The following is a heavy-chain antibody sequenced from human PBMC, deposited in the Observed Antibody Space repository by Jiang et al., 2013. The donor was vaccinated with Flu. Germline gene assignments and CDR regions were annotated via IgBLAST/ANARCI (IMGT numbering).Heavy chain of an antibody. J-gene: IGHJ4*02. Sequence: GAEVKKPGSSVKVSSKASGGTFSSYAISWVRQAPGQGLEWMGRIIPILGIANYAQKFQGRVTITADKSTSTAYMELSSLRSEDTAVYYCASLEEQQLAEFDYWGQGTLVTVSS. CDR3: ASLEEQQLAEFDY. CDR1: GGTFSSYA. D-gene: IGHD6-13*01. V-gene: IGHV1-69*04. CDR2: IIPILGIA.